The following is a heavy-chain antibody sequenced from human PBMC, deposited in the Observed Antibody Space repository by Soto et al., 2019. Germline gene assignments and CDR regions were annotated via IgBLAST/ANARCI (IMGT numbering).Heavy chain of an antibody. CDR2: IWYDGSNK. D-gene: IGHD2-15*01. CDR1: GFTFSSYG. J-gene: IGHJ4*02. CDR3: ARDPRGYCSGGSCYLGY. V-gene: IGHV3-33*01. Sequence: GGSLRLSCAASGFTFSSYGMHWVRQAPGKGLEWVAVIWYDGSNKYYADSVKGRFTISRDNSKNTLYLQMNSLRAEDTAVYYCARDPRGYCSGGSCYLGYWGQGTLVTVSS.